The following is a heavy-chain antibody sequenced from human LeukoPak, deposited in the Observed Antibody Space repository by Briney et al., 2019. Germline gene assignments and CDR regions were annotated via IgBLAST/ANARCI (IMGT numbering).Heavy chain of an antibody. V-gene: IGHV1-24*01. CDR1: GYTLTELS. Sequence: AASVKVSCKVSGYTLTELSMHWVRQAPGKGLEWMGGFDPEDGETIYAQKFQGRVTMTEDTSTDTAYMELSSLRSEDTAVYYCATRSYYDSSEFDYWGQGTLVTVSS. D-gene: IGHD3-22*01. J-gene: IGHJ4*02. CDR3: ATRSYYDSSEFDY. CDR2: FDPEDGET.